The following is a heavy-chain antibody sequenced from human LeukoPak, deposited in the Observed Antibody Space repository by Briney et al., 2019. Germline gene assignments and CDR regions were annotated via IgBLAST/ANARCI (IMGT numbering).Heavy chain of an antibody. J-gene: IGHJ6*02. CDR3: ARVSETDYYYGMDV. V-gene: IGHV3-33*01. CDR2: IWYDGSNK. CDR1: GFTFSSYG. Sequence: GGSLRLSCAASGFTFSSYGMHWVRQAPGKGLEWVAVIWYDGSNKYYADSVKGRFTISRDNAKNSLYLQMNSLRAEDTAVYYCARVSETDYYYGMDVWGQGTTVTVSS. D-gene: IGHD5-24*01.